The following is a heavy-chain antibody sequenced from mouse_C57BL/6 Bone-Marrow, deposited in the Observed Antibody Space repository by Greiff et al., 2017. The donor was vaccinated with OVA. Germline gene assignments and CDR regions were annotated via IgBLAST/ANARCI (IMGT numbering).Heavy chain of an antibody. CDR2: INPGSGGT. CDR1: GYAFTNYL. J-gene: IGHJ2*01. D-gene: IGHD1-1*01. Sequence: VMLVESGAELVRPGTSVKVSCKASGYAFTNYLIEWVKQRPGQGLEWIGVINPGSGGTNYNEKFKGKATLTADKSSSTAYMQLSSLTSEDSAVYFCAREITTVVLDYWGQGTTLTVSS. CDR3: AREITTVVLDY. V-gene: IGHV1-54*01.